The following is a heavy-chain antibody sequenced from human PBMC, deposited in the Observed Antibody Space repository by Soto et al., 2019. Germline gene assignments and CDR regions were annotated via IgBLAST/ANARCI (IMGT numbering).Heavy chain of an antibody. V-gene: IGHV3-11*05. CDR2: ISSSSSYT. J-gene: IGHJ6*02. CDR1: GFTFSDYY. CDR3: ARDLSYYGMDV. Sequence: VHLVESGGGLVKPGGSLRLSCAASGFTFSDYYMSWIRQAPGKGLEWVSYISSSSSYTNYADSVKGRFTISRDNAKNSLYLQMNSLRAEDTAVYYCARDLSYYGMDVWGQGTTVTVSS.